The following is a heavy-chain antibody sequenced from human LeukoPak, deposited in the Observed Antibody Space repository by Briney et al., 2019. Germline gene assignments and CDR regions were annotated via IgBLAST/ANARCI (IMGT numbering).Heavy chain of an antibody. J-gene: IGHJ4*02. D-gene: IGHD4-17*01. CDR3: ARRAGEYSHPYDY. Sequence: GGSLRLSCTVSGFTVSSNSMSWVRQAPGKGLEWVSFIYSGGNTHYSDSVKGRLTISRDNSKNTLYLQMNSLRAEDTAVYYCARRAGEYSHPYDYWGQGTLVTVSS. V-gene: IGHV3-53*01. CDR2: IYSGGNT. CDR1: GFTVSSNS.